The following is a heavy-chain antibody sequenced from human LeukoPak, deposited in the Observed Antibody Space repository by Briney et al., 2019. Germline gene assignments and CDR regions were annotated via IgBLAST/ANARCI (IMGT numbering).Heavy chain of an antibody. D-gene: IGHD3-16*01. CDR2: IYSGGST. CDR1: GFTVSSNY. V-gene: IGHV3-53*01. Sequence: GGSLRLSCAASGFTVSSNYMSWVRQAPGKGLEWVSVIYSGGSTYYADSVKGRFTISRGNAKNSLYLQMNSLRAEDTAVYYCARDSRGGTMLFDIWGQGTMVTVSS. J-gene: IGHJ3*02. CDR3: ARDSRGGTMLFDI.